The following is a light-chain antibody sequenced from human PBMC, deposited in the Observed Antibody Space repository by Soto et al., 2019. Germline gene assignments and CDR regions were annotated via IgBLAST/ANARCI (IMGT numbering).Light chain of an antibody. CDR3: GSYTSATTCV. CDR2: EVS. J-gene: IGLJ3*02. V-gene: IGLV2-14*03. CDR1: SSDIGRYNY. Sequence: QSALTQPASVSGSRGQSITISCTGSSSDIGRYNYVSWYQQLPGKAPKLMIYEVSNRPSGVSNRFSGSKSGNTASLSISGLQTEDEADYYCGSYTSATTCVFGGGTKLTVL.